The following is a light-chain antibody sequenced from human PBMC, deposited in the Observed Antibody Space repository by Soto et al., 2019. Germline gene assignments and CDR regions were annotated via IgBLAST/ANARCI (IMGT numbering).Light chain of an antibody. CDR2: VVS. V-gene: IGLV2-8*01. J-gene: IGLJ1*01. CDR3: SSYAGSNNYV. CDR1: SSDVGGYNY. Sequence: TSSDVGGYNYVSWYQQHPGKAPKLMIYVVSKRPSGVPDRFSGSKSGNTASLTVSGLQAEDEADYYCSSYAGSNNYVFGTGTKVTV.